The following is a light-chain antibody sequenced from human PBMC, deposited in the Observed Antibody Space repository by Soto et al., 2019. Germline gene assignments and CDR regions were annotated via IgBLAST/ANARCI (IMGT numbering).Light chain of an antibody. CDR1: TSNIGNNY. CDR3: GTWDNSLRAGVV. Sequence: QSVLTQPPSVSAAPGRKVTISCSGSTSNIGNNYVSWYQQLPGTAPKLLIYENNKRPSGIPDRFSGSKSGTSATLGITGLQTRDEADYYCGTWDNSLRAGVVFGGGTKLTVL. V-gene: IGLV1-51*02. CDR2: ENN. J-gene: IGLJ2*01.